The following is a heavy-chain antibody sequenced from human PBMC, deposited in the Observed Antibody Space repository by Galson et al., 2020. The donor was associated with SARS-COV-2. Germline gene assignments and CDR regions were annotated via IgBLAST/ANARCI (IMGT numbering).Heavy chain of an antibody. CDR3: ARRGDGYNYNGAFDI. J-gene: IGHJ3*02. CDR2: IYHSGST. D-gene: IGHD5-12*01. CDR1: GYSISSGYY. V-gene: IGHV4-38-2*01. Sequence: SETLSLTCAVSGYSISSGYYWGWIRQPPGKGLEWIGSIYHSGSTYYNPSLKSRVTISVDTSKNQFSLKLSSVTAADTAVYYCARRGDGYNYNGAFDIWGQGTMVTVSS.